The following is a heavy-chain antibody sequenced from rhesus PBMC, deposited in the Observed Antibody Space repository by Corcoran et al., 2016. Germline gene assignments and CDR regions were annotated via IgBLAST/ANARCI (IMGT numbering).Heavy chain of an antibody. CDR3: AKSIAAGLRRFDV. Sequence: QVQLQESGPGLVKPSETLSLTCAVSGASLSNYWWNWIRQPPGKGLEWIAEIIRTSWTNNYTPALKRRVTISKDASKSQFSLKLSSVTAADTAVDYCAKSIAAGLRRFDVGGPGVLVTVSS. D-gene: IGHD6-13*01. CDR2: IIRTSWTN. V-gene: IGHV4-80*01. CDR1: GASLSNYW. J-gene: IGHJ5-1*01.